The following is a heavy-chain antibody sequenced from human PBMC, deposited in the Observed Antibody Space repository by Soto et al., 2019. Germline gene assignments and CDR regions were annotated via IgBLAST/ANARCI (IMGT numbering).Heavy chain of an antibody. CDR2: ISAYNGNT. J-gene: IGHJ6*02. V-gene: IGHV1-18*01. CDR1: GYTFTSYG. Sequence: ASVKDSCKASGYTFTSYGISWVRQAPGQGLEWMGWISAYNGNTNDAQKLQGRVTMTTATSTSTAYIELRSLRSDDTTVYYCAIIMVRGVINYYYGIDVWGQGATVTVSS. D-gene: IGHD3-10*01. CDR3: AIIMVRGVINYYYGIDV.